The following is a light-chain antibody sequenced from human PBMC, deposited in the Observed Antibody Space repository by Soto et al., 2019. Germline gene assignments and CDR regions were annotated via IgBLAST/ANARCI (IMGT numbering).Light chain of an antibody. CDR2: GNN. Sequence: QLVLTQPPSVSGAPGQRVTISCTGSNSNIGTGFDVHWYQQLPGTAPKLLIYGNNNRPSGVPDRFSGSRSGTSASLAITGLQAEDEADYYCQSYDSSPGGHVAFGGGTKLTVL. J-gene: IGLJ2*01. V-gene: IGLV1-40*01. CDR1: NSNIGTGFD. CDR3: QSYDSSPGGHVA.